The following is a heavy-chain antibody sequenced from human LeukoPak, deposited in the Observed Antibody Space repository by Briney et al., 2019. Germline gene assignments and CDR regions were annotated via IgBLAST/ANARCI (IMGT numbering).Heavy chain of an antibody. CDR1: GGTFSSYG. D-gene: IGHD6-19*01. CDR2: ISAYNGNT. CDR3: ARVDSSGWYGYYYMDV. V-gene: IGHV1-18*01. J-gene: IGHJ6*03. Sequence: ASVKVSCKASGGTFSSYGISWVRQAPGQGLEWMGWISAYNGNTNYAQKLQGRVTMTTDTSTSTAYMELRSLRSDDTAVYYCARVDSSGWYGYYYMDVWGKGTTVTVSS.